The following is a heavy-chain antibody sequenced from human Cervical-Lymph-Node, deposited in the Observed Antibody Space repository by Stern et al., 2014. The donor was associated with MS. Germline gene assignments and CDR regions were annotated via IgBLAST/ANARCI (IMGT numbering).Heavy chain of an antibody. V-gene: IGHV1-69*06. D-gene: IGHD3-16*01. J-gene: IGHJ4*02. Sequence: QLVQSGAEVKKPGSSVKVSCKAFGGTFNNYAVNWVRQAPGQGLEWMGGIVPVFGTKNYAQKFQGRVTIVADKSARTDYLELRSLRSEDTAVYYCARDSGLGYFDLWGQGTLVIVSS. CDR3: ARDSGLGYFDL. CDR1: GGTFNNYA. CDR2: IVPVFGTK.